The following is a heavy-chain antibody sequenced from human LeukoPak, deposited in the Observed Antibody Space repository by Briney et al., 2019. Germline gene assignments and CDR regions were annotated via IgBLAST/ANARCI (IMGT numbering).Heavy chain of an antibody. CDR2: IYYSGST. D-gene: IGHD2-15*01. V-gene: IGHV4-39*01. J-gene: IGHJ4*02. Sequence: SETLSLTCTVSGGSISSSSYYWGWIRQPPGKGLEWIGSIYYSGSTYYNPSLKSRVTISVDTSKNQFSLKLSSVTAADTAVYYCARLIAVVAANSKPDYWGQGTLVTVSS. CDR3: ARLIAVVAANSKPDY. CDR1: GGSISSSSYY.